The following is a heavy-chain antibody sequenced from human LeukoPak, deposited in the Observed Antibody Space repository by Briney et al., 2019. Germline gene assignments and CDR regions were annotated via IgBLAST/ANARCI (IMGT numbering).Heavy chain of an antibody. J-gene: IGHJ4*02. CDR3: ARVSFYSGWYVDY. Sequence: SETLSLTCTVSGGSIFSYYWSWIRQPPGKGLEWIGYIYYSGSTNYNPSLKSRVTISVDTSKNQFSLKLSSVTAADTAVYYCARVSFYSGWYVDYWGQGTLVTVSS. D-gene: IGHD6-19*01. CDR2: IYYSGST. V-gene: IGHV4-59*01. CDR1: GGSIFSYY.